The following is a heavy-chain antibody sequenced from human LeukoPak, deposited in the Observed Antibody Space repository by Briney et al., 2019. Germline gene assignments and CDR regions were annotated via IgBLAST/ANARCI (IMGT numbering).Heavy chain of an antibody. CDR3: ARHIPAYSSGWYYFDY. V-gene: IGHV5-51*01. CDR1: GYSFTSYW. Sequence: GESLKISCKGSGYSFTSYWIGWVRQMPGKGLEWMGIIYPGDSDTRYSPSFQGQVTTSADKSISTAYLQWSSLKASDTAMYYCARHIPAYSSGWYYFDYWGQGTLVTVSS. D-gene: IGHD6-19*01. J-gene: IGHJ4*02. CDR2: IYPGDSDT.